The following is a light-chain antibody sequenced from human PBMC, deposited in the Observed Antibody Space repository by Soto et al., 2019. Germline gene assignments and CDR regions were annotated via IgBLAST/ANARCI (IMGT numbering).Light chain of an antibody. CDR2: GNN. J-gene: IGLJ1*01. CDR1: SSNIGSNT. V-gene: IGLV1-44*01. Sequence: QSVLTQPPSASETPGQRVTISCSGSSSNIGSNTVNWYQQFPETAPKLLIFGNNQRPSGVPDRFFGSKTGTSDSPAISGLQSGDAADYYCAAWHDSPTGYVFGSGTKVTVL. CDR3: AAWHDSPTGYV.